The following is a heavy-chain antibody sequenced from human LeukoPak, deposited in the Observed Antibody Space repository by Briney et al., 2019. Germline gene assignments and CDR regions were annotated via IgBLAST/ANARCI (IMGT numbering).Heavy chain of an antibody. V-gene: IGHV3-23*01. Sequence: GGSLRLSCAASGFTFSSYAMNWVRQAPGKGLEWVSGISDNIGRTYYADSVKGRFTISRDNSKNTLYLQMNSLRVEDTAVYYCAGDRPTTTAFDYWGQGTLVTVSS. CDR1: GFTFSSYA. CDR3: AGDRPTTTAFDY. CDR2: ISDNIGRT. D-gene: IGHD1/OR15-1a*01. J-gene: IGHJ4*02.